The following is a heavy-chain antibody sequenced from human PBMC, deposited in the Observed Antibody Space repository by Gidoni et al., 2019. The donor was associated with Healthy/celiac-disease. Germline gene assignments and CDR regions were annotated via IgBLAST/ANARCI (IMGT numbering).Heavy chain of an antibody. D-gene: IGHD2-21*01. CDR2: IYTSGST. J-gene: IGHJ6*03. Sequence: QVQLQESGPGLVKPSQTLSLTCTVSGGSISRGSYYWSWIRQPAGKGLGWIGRIYTSGSTNYNPSLKSRVTISVDTSKNQFSLKLSSVTAADTAVYYCAREAGGYCGGDCYFFSDAMESGDYYYYYMDVWGKGTTVTVSS. CDR1: GGSISRGSYY. V-gene: IGHV4-61*02. CDR3: AREAGGYCGGDCYFFSDAMESGDYYYYYMDV.